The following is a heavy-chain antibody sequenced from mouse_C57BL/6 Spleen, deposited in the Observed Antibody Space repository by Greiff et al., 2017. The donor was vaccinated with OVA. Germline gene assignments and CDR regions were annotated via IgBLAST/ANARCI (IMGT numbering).Heavy chain of an antibody. Sequence: DVMLVESGGGLVQPGGSLSLSCAASGFTFTDYYMSWVRQPPGKALEWLGFIRNKANGYTTEYSASVKGRFTISRDNSQSILYLQMNALRAEDSATYFCARFFWEGYFDYWGQGTTLTVSS. J-gene: IGHJ2*01. CDR2: IRNKANGYTT. D-gene: IGHD4-1*01. CDR1: GFTFTDYY. V-gene: IGHV7-3*01. CDR3: ARFFWEGYFDY.